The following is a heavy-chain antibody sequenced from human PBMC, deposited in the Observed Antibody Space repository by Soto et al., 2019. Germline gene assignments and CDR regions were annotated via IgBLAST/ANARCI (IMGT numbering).Heavy chain of an antibody. J-gene: IGHJ3*02. Sequence: GGSLRLSCAASGFTFSSYAMSWVRQAPGKGLEWVSAISGSGGSTYYADSVKGRFTISRDNSKNTLYLQMNSLRAEDTAVYYCAKTEKDYYDSSGPGDAFDIWGQGTMVTVSS. D-gene: IGHD3-22*01. CDR2: ISGSGGST. V-gene: IGHV3-23*01. CDR3: AKTEKDYYDSSGPGDAFDI. CDR1: GFTFSSYA.